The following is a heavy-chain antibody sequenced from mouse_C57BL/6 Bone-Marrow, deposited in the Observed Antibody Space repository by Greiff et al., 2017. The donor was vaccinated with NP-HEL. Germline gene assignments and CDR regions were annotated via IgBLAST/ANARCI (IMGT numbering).Heavy chain of an antibody. CDR3: ARMNYGSPFYYFDY. J-gene: IGHJ2*01. V-gene: IGHV2-9-1*01. CDR1: GFSLTSYA. Sequence: VMLVESGPGLVAPSQSLSITCTVSGFSLTSYAISWVRQPPGKGLAWLGVIWTGGGTNYNSALKYRLSISKDNSKSQVFLKMNSLQPDDTARYYCARMNYGSPFYYFDYWGQGTTLTVSS. CDR2: IWTGGGT. D-gene: IGHD1-1*01.